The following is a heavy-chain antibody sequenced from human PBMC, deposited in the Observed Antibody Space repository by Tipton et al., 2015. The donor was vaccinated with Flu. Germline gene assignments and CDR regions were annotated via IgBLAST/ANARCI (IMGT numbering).Heavy chain of an antibody. J-gene: IGHJ4*02. CDR1: GGSIRSSSYY. D-gene: IGHD3-22*01. CDR2: MLYGGST. CDR3: ARDDSGFNDY. Sequence: TLSLTCTVSGGSIRSSSYYWGWIRQPPGKGPEWIGSMLYGGSTYYNPSLESRVTISLDTSKNQFSLKLSSVTAADTAVYYCARDDSGFNDYWGPGILVTVSS. V-gene: IGHV4-39*07.